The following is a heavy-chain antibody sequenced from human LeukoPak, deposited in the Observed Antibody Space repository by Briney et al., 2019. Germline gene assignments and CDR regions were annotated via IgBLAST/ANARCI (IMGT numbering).Heavy chain of an antibody. CDR3: AKDLSSGGYYFDC. Sequence: GGSLRLSCAVSGFTFSTYAMTWVRQAPGKGLEWVSAISGSGGRTYYADSLKGRFTISRDNSKNTLYLQMSSLRAEDTAVYYCAKDLSSGGYYFDCWGQGTLVTVSS. D-gene: IGHD6-19*01. CDR1: GFTFSTYA. V-gene: IGHV3-23*01. J-gene: IGHJ4*02. CDR2: ISGSGGRT.